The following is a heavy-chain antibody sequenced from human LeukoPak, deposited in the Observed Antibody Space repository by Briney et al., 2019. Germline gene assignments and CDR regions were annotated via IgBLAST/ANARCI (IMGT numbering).Heavy chain of an antibody. D-gene: IGHD2/OR15-2a*01. J-gene: IGHJ2*01. V-gene: IGHV4-4*07. Sequence: SETLSLTCTVSGGSISSYYWSWIRQPAGKGLEWIGRIYTSGSTNYNPSLNSRITMSVDTSKNQLSLKLSSVTAADTAVYYCARYCNSIGCHHWYFDLWGRGTLVTVSS. CDR2: IYTSGST. CDR1: GGSISSYY. CDR3: ARYCNSIGCHHWYFDL.